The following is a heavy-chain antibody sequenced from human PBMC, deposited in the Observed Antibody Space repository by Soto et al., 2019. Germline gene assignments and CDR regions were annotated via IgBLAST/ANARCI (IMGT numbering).Heavy chain of an antibody. J-gene: IGHJ4*01. CDR1: GFTFIDAG. Sequence: GRSLRLSWAAAGFTFIDAGINWVRQAPGKGLEWVGRIKSKIDGGTTDFAAPVRGRFAISRDDSRDMVYMEMYSLKTDDTAVYYCTTDSLFTGQLVRMDNWGHGTLVTVSS. CDR3: TTDSLFTGQLVRMDN. CDR2: IKSKIDGGTT. V-gene: IGHV3-15*07. D-gene: IGHD3-9*01.